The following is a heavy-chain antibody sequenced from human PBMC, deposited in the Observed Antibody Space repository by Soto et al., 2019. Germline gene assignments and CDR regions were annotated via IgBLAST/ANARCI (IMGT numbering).Heavy chain of an antibody. Sequence: GGSLRLSCAASGFTFSNYAMNWVRQATGKGLEWVSGISGSGSSTYYADSVKGRFTISRDNSKNRMYLQVHSLRAEDTAAYYCAKAVTISGSFYYGMDVWGQGTTVTVSS. CDR1: GFTFSNYA. CDR3: AKAVTISGSFYYGMDV. D-gene: IGHD3-3*01. V-gene: IGHV3-23*01. CDR2: ISGSGSST. J-gene: IGHJ6*02.